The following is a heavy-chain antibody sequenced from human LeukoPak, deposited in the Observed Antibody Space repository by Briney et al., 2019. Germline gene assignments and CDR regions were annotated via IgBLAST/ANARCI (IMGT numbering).Heavy chain of an antibody. CDR1: GYTFTNYG. J-gene: IGHJ4*02. D-gene: IGHD3-22*01. CDR2: ISVYNGNT. Sequence: GASVTVSCKASGYTFTNYGISWLRQAPGQGLEWMGWISVYNGNTKYAQKLQGRVTMTTDTSTSTAYMELRSLRSDDTALYYCAREGYYYDNSGYYDYWGQGTLVTVSS. CDR3: AREGYYYDNSGYYDY. V-gene: IGHV1-18*01.